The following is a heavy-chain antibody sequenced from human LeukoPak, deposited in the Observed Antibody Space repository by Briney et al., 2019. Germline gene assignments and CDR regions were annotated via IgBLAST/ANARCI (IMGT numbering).Heavy chain of an antibody. CDR3: AREFGIAARRRGSWFDP. CDR2: INPNSGGT. V-gene: IGHV1-2*02. J-gene: IGHJ5*02. CDR1: GYTFTGYY. D-gene: IGHD6-6*01. Sequence: AASVKVSCKASGYTFTGYYMHWVRQAPGQGLEWMGWINPNSGGTNYAQKFQGRVTMTRDTSISTAYMELSRLRSDDTAVYYCAREFGIAARRRGSWFDPWGQGTLVTVPS.